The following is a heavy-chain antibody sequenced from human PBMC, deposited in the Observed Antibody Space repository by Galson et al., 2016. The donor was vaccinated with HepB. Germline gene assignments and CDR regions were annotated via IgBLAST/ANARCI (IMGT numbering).Heavy chain of an antibody. Sequence: SLRLSCAASRFTFSDYAMSWVRQAPGKGLERVSAISGSGVSTYYTDSVKGRFTISRDNSKNTLYLQMNSLRAADTAIYYCAKGWGSYLDYWGQGTLVTVSS. D-gene: IGHD3-16*01. CDR3: AKGWGSYLDY. V-gene: IGHV3-23*01. J-gene: IGHJ4*02. CDR2: ISGSGVST. CDR1: RFTFSDYA.